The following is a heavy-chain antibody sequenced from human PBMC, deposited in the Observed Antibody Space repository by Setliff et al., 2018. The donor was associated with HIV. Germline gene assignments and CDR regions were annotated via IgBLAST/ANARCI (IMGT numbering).Heavy chain of an antibody. CDR2: IHGNSGAT. V-gene: IGHV1-2*02. CDR3: ARGGDDSGPGTWTFDF. CDR1: GYTFSDYY. D-gene: IGHD3-10*01. Sequence: ASVKVSCKASGYTFSDYYLHWVRQAPGQGLEWMGWIHGNSGATNYAQKFRGRVTMNRDTSTYTAYMELTRLRSDDTAVYSCARGGDDSGPGTWTFDFWGQGALVTVSS. J-gene: IGHJ4*02.